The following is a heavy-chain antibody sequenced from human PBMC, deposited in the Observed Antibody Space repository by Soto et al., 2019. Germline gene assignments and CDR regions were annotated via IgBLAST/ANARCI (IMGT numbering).Heavy chain of an antibody. CDR2: IWYDGSNK. J-gene: IGHJ4*02. V-gene: IGHV3-33*01. Sequence: QVQLVESGGGVVQPGRSLRLSCAASGFTFSSYGMHWVRQAPGKGLEWVAVIWYDGSNKYYADSVKGRFTISRDNSKNPLYLQMNSLRAEDTAVYYCARVRDGDFNFDYWGQGTLVTVSS. CDR3: ARVRDGDFNFDY. D-gene: IGHD4-17*01. CDR1: GFTFSSYG.